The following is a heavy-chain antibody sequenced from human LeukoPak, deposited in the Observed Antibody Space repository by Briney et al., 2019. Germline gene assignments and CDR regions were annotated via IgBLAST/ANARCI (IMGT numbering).Heavy chain of an antibody. J-gene: IGHJ4*02. CDR2: IYYSGAT. CDR1: GGSISSYY. CDR3: ARGVYIAAAQYGF. V-gene: IGHV4-59*01. Sequence: PSETLSLTCTVSGGSISSYYWSRIRQPPGKGLEWIGYIYYSGATNYNPSLKSRVTISVDTSKNQFSLKLSSVTAADTAVYYCARGVYIAAAQYGFWGQGTLVTVSS. D-gene: IGHD6-13*01.